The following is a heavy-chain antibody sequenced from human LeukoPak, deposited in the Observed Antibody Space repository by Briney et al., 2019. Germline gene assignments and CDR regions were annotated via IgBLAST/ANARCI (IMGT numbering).Heavy chain of an antibody. CDR2: INPSGGST. CDR1: GYTFTSYY. D-gene: IGHD1-26*01. J-gene: IGHJ6*02. CDR3: ARLIRNGSYYYYYGMDV. Sequence: GASVKVSCKASGYTFTSYYMHWVRQAPGQGLEWMGIINPSGGSTSYAQKFQGRVTMTRDTSKNQFSLKLSSVTAADTAVYYCARLIRNGSYYYYYGMDVWGQGTTVTVSS. V-gene: IGHV1-46*01.